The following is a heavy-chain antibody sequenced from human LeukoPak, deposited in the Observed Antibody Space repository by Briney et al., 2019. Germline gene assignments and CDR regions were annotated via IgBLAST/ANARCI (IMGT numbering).Heavy chain of an antibody. CDR3: ARDGEAYGWNYAFDY. CDR2: VRYDSSNK. Sequence: GGSLRLSCAASGFTFSGYGMHWVRQAPGKGLEWVAFVRYDSSNKYYADSVKGRFTVSRDNSKNMLYLQMNSLRAEDTAVYYCARDGEAYGWNYAFDYWGQGTLVTVS. J-gene: IGHJ4*02. D-gene: IGHD1-7*01. V-gene: IGHV3-30*02. CDR1: GFTFSGYG.